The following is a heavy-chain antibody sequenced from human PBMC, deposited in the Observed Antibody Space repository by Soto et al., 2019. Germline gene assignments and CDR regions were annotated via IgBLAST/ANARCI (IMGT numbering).Heavy chain of an antibody. CDR1: GFTFSSYG. CDR2: IYSGGST. V-gene: IGHV3-53*01. CDR3: AREGWCPYGEYFQH. Sequence: HPGGSLRLSCAASGFTFSSYGMHWVRQAPGKGLEWVSVIYSGGSTYYADSVKGRFTISRDNSKNTLYLQMNSLRAEDTAVYYCAREGWCPYGEYFQHWGQGTLVTVSS. J-gene: IGHJ1*01. D-gene: IGHD6-19*01.